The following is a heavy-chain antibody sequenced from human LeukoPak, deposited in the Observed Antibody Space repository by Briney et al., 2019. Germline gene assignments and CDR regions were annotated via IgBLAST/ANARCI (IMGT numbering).Heavy chain of an antibody. D-gene: IGHD3-10*01. Sequence: PGGSLRLSCAASGFTFRSYWMHWVRQAPGKGLVWVSHIHSDGSSTSYADSVQGRFTISRDNAKNTLYLQMNSLRAEGTAVYYCARHNYGYDYWGQGTLVTVSS. V-gene: IGHV3-74*01. CDR1: GFTFRSYW. J-gene: IGHJ4*02. CDR3: ARHNYGYDY. CDR2: IHSDGSST.